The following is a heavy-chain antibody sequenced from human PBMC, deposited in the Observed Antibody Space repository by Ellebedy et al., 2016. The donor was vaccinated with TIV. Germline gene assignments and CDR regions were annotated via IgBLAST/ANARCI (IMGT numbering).Heavy chain of an antibody. CDR1: GYNFATYW. D-gene: IGHD5-12*01. CDR3: ARSLAGYGYIDS. CDR2: IFPLDSDT. Sequence: GGSLRLSCQASGYNFATYWIGWLRQTPGKGLEWMGIIFPLDSDTRYSPSFQGQVTISADRTLHTAYLQCSSLRASDTAMYYCARSLAGYGYIDSWGQGTLVNVSS. V-gene: IGHV5-51*01. J-gene: IGHJ4*02.